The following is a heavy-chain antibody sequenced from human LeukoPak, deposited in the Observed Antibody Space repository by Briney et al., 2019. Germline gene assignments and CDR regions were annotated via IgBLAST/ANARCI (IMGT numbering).Heavy chain of an antibody. D-gene: IGHD3-10*01. Sequence: NPSETLSLTCGVSGGSITTTNYWSWVRQPPGGGLEWSGEISLAVRTRYNPSLQSRVHISIDESKNHLYLNLASVTAADTAVYYCARHVNRRGSLYYFDYWGQGTLVTVSS. J-gene: IGHJ4*02. CDR1: GGSITTTNY. CDR2: ISLAVRT. V-gene: IGHV4-4*02. CDR3: ARHVNRRGSLYYFDY.